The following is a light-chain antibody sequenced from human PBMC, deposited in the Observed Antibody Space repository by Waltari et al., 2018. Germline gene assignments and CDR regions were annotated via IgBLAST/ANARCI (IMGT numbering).Light chain of an antibody. CDR2: NDS. CDR3: QVWDSGADHVV. CDR1: NIGSKS. J-gene: IGLJ2*01. V-gene: IGLV3-21*02. Sequence: SYVLTQPPSVSVAPGQTASITCGGNNIGSKSVHWYQQKPGQAPVWVVYNDSDRPSGSPGRFSGSKSGNTATLTISRVEAGDEADYYCQVWDSGADHVVFGGGTKLTVL.